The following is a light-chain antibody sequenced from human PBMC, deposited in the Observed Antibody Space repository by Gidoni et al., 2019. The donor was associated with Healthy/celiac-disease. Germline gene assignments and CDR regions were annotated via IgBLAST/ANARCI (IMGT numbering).Light chain of an antibody. CDR2: QDT. CDR1: KLGDKY. J-gene: IGLJ2*01. CDR3: QAWDSSTVV. V-gene: IGLV3-1*01. Sequence: SYELTQPPSVSVSPGQTARITCSGDKLGDKYACWYQQKPGPSPVMVIYQDTKLPSGIPERFSGSNSGNTATLTIRGTQAMDEADYYCQAWDSSTVVFGGGTKLTVL.